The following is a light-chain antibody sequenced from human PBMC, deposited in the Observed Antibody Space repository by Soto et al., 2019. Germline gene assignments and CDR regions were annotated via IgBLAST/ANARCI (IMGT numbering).Light chain of an antibody. CDR2: DAA. J-gene: IGKJ4*01. CDR3: QHYDNLPLT. CDR1: RDIGSD. Sequence: QMTQSPSSLSASVGDRITITCRASRDIGSDLSWYQYKPGKAPKVLIFDAASLETGVPSRFSGSGYGTDFSLTINSLQPEDVATYYCQHYDNLPLTFGGGTKVDIK. V-gene: IGKV1-33*01.